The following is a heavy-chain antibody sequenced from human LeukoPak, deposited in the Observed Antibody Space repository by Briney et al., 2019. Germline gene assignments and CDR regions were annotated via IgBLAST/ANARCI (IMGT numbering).Heavy chain of an antibody. CDR1: GITFSNAW. CDR3: TTATLLRVSGWTVLTPEGMDV. CDR2: IKTKADGETT. J-gene: IGHJ6*02. V-gene: IGHV3-15*01. Sequence: GGSLRLSCAASGITFSNAWMNWVRQVPGKGLEWVGRIKTKADGETTDYSAPVKGRFIISRDDSKNTMYLQMNSLMPEDTGLYYCTTATLLRVSGWTVLTPEGMDVWGRGTSVIVSS. D-gene: IGHD2-21*02.